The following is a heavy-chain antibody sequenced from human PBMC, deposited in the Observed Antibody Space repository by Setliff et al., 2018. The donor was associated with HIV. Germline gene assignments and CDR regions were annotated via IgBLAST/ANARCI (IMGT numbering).Heavy chain of an antibody. CDR1: GYSISIGYY. CDR3: APGEGVASTYYHD. V-gene: IGHV4-38-2*01. J-gene: IGHJ4*01. Sequence: SETLSLTCAVSGYSISIGYYWGWIRQPPGKGLEWIGNIYHSGSTNYNPSLKSRVTISVDTSRNQLSLHLASVTTADTAVYFCAPGEGVASTYYHDWGQGTQVTVSS. CDR2: IYHSGST. D-gene: IGHD3-3*01.